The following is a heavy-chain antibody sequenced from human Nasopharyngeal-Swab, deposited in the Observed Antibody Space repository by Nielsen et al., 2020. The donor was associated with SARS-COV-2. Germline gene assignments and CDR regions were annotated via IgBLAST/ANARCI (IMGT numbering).Heavy chain of an antibody. J-gene: IGHJ4*02. Sequence: ASVKVSCKTSGYTFTSSGVSWVRRAPGQGLEWMGWISTNSGNTNYPQRVQGRATLTTDRSTSTVYMELRSLGSDDTAVYYCARDVLYRFDDWGQGTLVTVSS. CDR3: ARDVLYRFDD. CDR2: ISTNSGNT. V-gene: IGHV1-18*04. CDR1: GYTFTSSG. D-gene: IGHD3-10*02.